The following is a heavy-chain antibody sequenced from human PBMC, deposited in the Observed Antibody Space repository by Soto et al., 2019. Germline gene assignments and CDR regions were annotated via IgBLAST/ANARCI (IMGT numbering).Heavy chain of an antibody. V-gene: IGHV3-74*01. J-gene: IGHJ4*02. CDR3: AKDSWYFDL. D-gene: IGHD6-13*01. Sequence: GGSLRLSCEASGFVFTNFWMHWVRHVPGKGLVWVARIDTSGHSTNYAESVKGRSTISRDNAKNTVSLQMNSLRVEDTGVYYCAKDSWYFDLWSQGSQVTVSS. CDR1: GFVFTNFW. CDR2: IDTSGHST.